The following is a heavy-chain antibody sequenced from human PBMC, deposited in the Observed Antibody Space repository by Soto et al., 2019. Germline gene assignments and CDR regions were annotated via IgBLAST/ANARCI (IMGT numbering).Heavy chain of an antibody. D-gene: IGHD3-10*01. J-gene: IGHJ6*02. Sequence: QVQLVQSGAEVKKPGSSVKVSCKASGGTFSSYAISWVRQAPGQGLEWMGGIIPIFGTANYAQKFQGRVTITADKSTSTAYMELSSLRSEDTAVYYCARDSLWFGELFPSYYYGMDVWGQGTTVTVSS. CDR3: ARDSLWFGELFPSYYYGMDV. CDR2: IIPIFGTA. V-gene: IGHV1-69*06. CDR1: GGTFSSYA.